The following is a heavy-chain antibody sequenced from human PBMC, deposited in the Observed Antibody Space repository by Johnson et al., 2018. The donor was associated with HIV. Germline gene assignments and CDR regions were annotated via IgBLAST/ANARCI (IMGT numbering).Heavy chain of an antibody. CDR1: GFTFDDYG. D-gene: IGHD1-26*01. V-gene: IGHV3-20*04. CDR3: ARTLRWERGLPDWDSVGI. CDR2: INWNGGRI. Sequence: VQLVESGGGVVRPGGSLRLSCAASGFTFDDYGMSWVRQAPGKGLEWVSGINWNGGRIGYADSVNGRFTISRDTAENSLYLQMHSLRAEETALYYCARTLRWERGLPDWDSVGIWGQGTMVTVSA. J-gene: IGHJ3*02.